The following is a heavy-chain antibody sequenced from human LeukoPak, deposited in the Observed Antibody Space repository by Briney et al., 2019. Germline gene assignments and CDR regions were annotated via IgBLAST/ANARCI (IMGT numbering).Heavy chain of an antibody. D-gene: IGHD2-2*01. CDR2: IYHTGAT. J-gene: IGHJ2*01. CDR3: ARSSTADFDL. CDR1: GGSFSSGGYP. V-gene: IGHV4-30-2*01. Sequence: PSQTLSLTCAVFGGSFSSGGYPWSWIRRPPGKGLEWIGYIYHTGATYYNPSLKSRVTISVDKSKNLLSLNLTSVTAADTAVYYCARSSTADFDLWGRGTLVTVSP.